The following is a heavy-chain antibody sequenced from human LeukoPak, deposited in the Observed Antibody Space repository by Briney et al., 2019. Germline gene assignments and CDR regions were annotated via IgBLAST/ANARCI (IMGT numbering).Heavy chain of an antibody. CDR1: GYTFTSYG. CDR2: ISAYNGNT. V-gene: IGHV1-18*01. D-gene: IGHD2-2*01. J-gene: IGHJ4*02. CDR3: ARGGDIVVVPAAPRRGGFDY. Sequence: ASVKVSCKASGYTFTSYGISWVRQAPGQGLEWMGWISAYNGNTNYAQKLQGRVTMTTDTSTSTAYMELRGLRSDDTAVYYCARGGDIVVVPAAPRRGGFDYWGQGTLVTVSS.